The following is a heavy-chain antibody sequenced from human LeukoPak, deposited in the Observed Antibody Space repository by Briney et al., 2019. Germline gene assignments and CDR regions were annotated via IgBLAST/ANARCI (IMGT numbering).Heavy chain of an antibody. CDR1: GFTFSDYY. CDR3: ARSQMVRGVIIRARGAFGI. V-gene: IGHV3-11*01. D-gene: IGHD3-10*01. Sequence: GGSLRLSCAASGFTFSDYYMSWIRQAPGKGLEWVSYISSSGSTIYYADSVKGRFTISRDNAKNSLYLQMNSLRAEDTAVYYCARSQMVRGVIIRARGAFGIWGQGTMVTVSS. CDR2: ISSSGSTI. J-gene: IGHJ3*02.